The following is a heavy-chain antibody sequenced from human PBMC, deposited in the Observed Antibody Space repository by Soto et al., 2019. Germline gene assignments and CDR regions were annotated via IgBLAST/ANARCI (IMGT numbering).Heavy chain of an antibody. D-gene: IGHD3-3*01. CDR1: GYTFTSYG. J-gene: IGHJ6*03. V-gene: IGHV1-69*04. CDR3: ARGRYYDFWSGYYLPYYYMDV. Sequence: SVKVSCKASGYTFTSYGISWVRQAPGQGLEWMGRIIPILGIANYAQKFQGRVTITADKSTSTAYMELSSLRSEDTAVYYCARGRYYDFWSGYYLPYYYMDVWGKGTTVTVSS. CDR2: IIPILGIA.